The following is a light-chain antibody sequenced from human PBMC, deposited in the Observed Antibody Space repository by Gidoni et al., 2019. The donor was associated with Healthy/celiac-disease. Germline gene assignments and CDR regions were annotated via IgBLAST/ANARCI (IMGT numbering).Light chain of an antibody. CDR3: NSRDSSGNHLGV. Sequence: SSELTQDPAVSVALGQTVRLTCQGDSLRSYYASWYQQKPGQAPVLVIYGKHNRPSGIPDRFSGSSSGNTASLTITGAQAEDEADYYCNSRDSSGNHLGVFGGGTKLTVL. J-gene: IGLJ2*01. CDR2: GKH. CDR1: SLRSYY. V-gene: IGLV3-19*01.